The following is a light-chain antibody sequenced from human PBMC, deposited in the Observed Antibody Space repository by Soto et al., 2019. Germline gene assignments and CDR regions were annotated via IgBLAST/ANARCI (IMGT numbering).Light chain of an antibody. CDR3: QHYDHLPPLS. CDR1: QDIRNY. Sequence: DIQMTQSPSSLSASVGDRVTITCQARQDIRNYLNWYQQKPGKAPNLLIYDASNLRAGVPSRFSGSGSGTEFPFPISSLQPEDIATYYCQHYDHLPPLSFGGGTKVEIK. CDR2: DAS. J-gene: IGKJ4*01. V-gene: IGKV1-33*01.